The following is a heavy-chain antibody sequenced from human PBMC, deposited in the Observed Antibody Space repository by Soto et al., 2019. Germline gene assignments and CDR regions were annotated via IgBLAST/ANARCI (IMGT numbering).Heavy chain of an antibody. CDR2: ISGSGGST. CDR3: AKDLQVLLWFGELLGPSFDY. J-gene: IGHJ4*02. D-gene: IGHD3-10*01. Sequence: GGSLRLSCAASGFTFSSYAMSWVRQAPGKGLEWVSAISGSGGSTYYADSVKGRFTISRDNSKNTLYLQMNSLRAEDTAVYYCAKDLQVLLWFGELLGPSFDYWGQGT. V-gene: IGHV3-23*01. CDR1: GFTFSSYA.